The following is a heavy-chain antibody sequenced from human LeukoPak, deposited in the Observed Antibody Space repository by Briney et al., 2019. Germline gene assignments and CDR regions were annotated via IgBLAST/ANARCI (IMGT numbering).Heavy chain of an antibody. J-gene: IGHJ6*03. Sequence: GASAKVSCKASGYTFTSYGISWVRQAPGQGLEWMGWISAYNGNTNYAQKLQGRVTMTTDTSTSTAYMELRSLRSDDTAVYYCARAQWELLDYYYYYMDVWGKGTTVTVSS. CDR1: GYTFTSYG. D-gene: IGHD1-26*01. CDR2: ISAYNGNT. CDR3: ARAQWELLDYYYYYMDV. V-gene: IGHV1-18*01.